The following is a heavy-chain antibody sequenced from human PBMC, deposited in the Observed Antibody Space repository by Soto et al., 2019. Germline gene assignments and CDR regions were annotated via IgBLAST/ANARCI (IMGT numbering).Heavy chain of an antibody. J-gene: IGHJ6*02. Sequence: QVQLVESGGGVVQPGRSLRLSCAASGFTFSSYGMLWVRQAPGKGLEWVAVISYDGSNKYYADSVKGRFTISRDNSKNTLYLQMNSLRAEDTAVYYCAKDVGAAAGRYYYYGMDVWGQGTTVTVSS. CDR3: AKDVGAAAGRYYYYGMDV. CDR1: GFTFSSYG. D-gene: IGHD6-13*01. CDR2: ISYDGSNK. V-gene: IGHV3-30*18.